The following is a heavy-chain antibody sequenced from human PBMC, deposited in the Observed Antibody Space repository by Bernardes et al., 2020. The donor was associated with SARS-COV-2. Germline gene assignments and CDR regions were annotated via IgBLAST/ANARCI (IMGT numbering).Heavy chain of an antibody. CDR1: GFNFNNFG. CDR2: ISYEGSKK. D-gene: IGHD5-18*01. Sequence: GWSLRLSCAASGFNFNNFGMHWVRQAPGKGLEWVAVISYEGSKKYYADSVEGRFTISKDNSKNTVYLEMNSLRPEDTAVYYCAKVQAILWIRPHYSAMDVWGQGTTVAVSS. J-gene: IGHJ6*02. V-gene: IGHV3-30*18. CDR3: AKVQAILWIRPHYSAMDV.